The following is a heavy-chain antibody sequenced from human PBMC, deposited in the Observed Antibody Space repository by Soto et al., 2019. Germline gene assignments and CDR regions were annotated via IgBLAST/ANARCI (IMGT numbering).Heavy chain of an antibody. CDR2: IIPIFGTA. Sequence: QVQLVQSGAEVKKPGSSVKVSCKASGGTFSSYAISWVRQAPGQGLEWMGVIIPIFGTANYAQKFQGRVTITADESTSTAYMELSSLRSEDTAVYYCARLGVIGTSPDGGGFDHWGQGTLVTVSS. J-gene: IGHJ4*02. CDR3: ARLGVIGTSPDGGGFDH. V-gene: IGHV1-69*12. CDR1: GGTFSSYA. D-gene: IGHD3-16*01.